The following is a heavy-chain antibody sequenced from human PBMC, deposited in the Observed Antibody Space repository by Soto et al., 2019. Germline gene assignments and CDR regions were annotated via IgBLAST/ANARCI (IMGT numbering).Heavy chain of an antibody. CDR1: GGSISSSSYY. J-gene: IGHJ6*02. Sequence: PSETLSLTCTVSGGSISSSSYYWGWIRQPPGKGLEWIGSIYYSGSTYYNPSLKSRVTISVDTSKNQFSLELSSVTAADTAVYYCARGSGGYYYYYGMDVWGQGTTVTVSS. CDR3: ARGSGGYYYYYGMDV. CDR2: IYYSGST. V-gene: IGHV4-39*01. D-gene: IGHD3-10*01.